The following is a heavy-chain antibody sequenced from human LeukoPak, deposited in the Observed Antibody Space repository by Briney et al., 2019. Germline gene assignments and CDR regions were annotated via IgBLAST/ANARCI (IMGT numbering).Heavy chain of an antibody. CDR3: ARRSPDSGAYGNYTSD. CDR2: IYHSGST. D-gene: IGHD4-17*01. CDR1: VGSDNNSNDY. V-gene: IGHV4-39*01. J-gene: IGHJ4*02. Sequence: SETLSLICTVWVGSDNNSNDYCPWIRQTPGKGLEWIGHIYHSGSTHYSASLKSRVTISVDTSKSQFSLQLTSVTPADTARYTCARRSPDSGAYGNYTSDCGEGILVTASS.